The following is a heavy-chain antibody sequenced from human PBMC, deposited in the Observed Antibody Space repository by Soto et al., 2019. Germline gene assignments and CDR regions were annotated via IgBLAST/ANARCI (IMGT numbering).Heavy chain of an antibody. CDR1: GFTFNSYG. CDR3: ARASLHYYYGVDV. Sequence: PGGSLRLSCAASGFTFNSYGMHWVRQAPGKGLEWVATIWYDGSNKYYADSVKGRFTISKDNSKNTVHLQMNSLRAEDTAVYYCARASLHYYYGVDVWGQGTTVTVSS. J-gene: IGHJ6*02. CDR2: IWYDGSNK. V-gene: IGHV3-33*01.